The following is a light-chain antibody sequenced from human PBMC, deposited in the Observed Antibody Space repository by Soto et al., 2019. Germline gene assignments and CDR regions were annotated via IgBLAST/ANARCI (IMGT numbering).Light chain of an antibody. V-gene: IGKV3-15*01. J-gene: IGKJ1*01. CDR3: QQYNNWPGT. CDR1: QSVSSN. Sequence: EIVMTQSTASLSVSPGERATLSYRASQSVSSNLAWYQQKPGQAPRLLIYGASTRATGIPARFSGSGSGTEFKLTISSLQSEDFAVYYCQQYNNWPGTFGQGTKVEIK. CDR2: GAS.